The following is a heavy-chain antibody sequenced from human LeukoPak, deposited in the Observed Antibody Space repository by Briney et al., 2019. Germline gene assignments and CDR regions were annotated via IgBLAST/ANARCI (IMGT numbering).Heavy chain of an antibody. J-gene: IGHJ4*02. V-gene: IGHV4-4*07. CDR1: AGAISSYY. CDR2: IYTSGST. D-gene: IGHD1-20*01. CDR3: AIGFITGTVEDY. Sequence: SETLSLTHNPSAGAISSYYWSWIRQPAGDRQKWIGRIYTSGSTNYNPSLESRVTMSVDTSKNQFSLKLSSVTAADTAVYYCAIGFITGTVEDYWGQGTLVTVAS.